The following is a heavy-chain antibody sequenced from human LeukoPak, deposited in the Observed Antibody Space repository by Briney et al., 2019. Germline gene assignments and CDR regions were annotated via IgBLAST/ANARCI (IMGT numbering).Heavy chain of an antibody. D-gene: IGHD3-9*01. CDR3: ARDPDILTRLNVLFDY. CDR2: INPNSGGT. J-gene: IGHJ4*02. V-gene: IGHV1-2*02. Sequence: ASVKVSFKASGYTFTVYYMHWVRQAPGQGVEWMGWINPNSGGTNYAQKFQGRVTITRDTSISTAYMELSRLRSDDTAVYYCARDPDILTRLNVLFDYWGQGTLVTVSS. CDR1: GYTFTVYY.